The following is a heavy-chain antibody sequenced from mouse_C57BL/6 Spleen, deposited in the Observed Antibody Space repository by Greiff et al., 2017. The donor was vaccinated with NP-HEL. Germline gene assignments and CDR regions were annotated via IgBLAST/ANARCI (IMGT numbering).Heavy chain of an antibody. V-gene: IGHV2-6-1*01. J-gene: IGHJ4*01. CDR1: GFSLTSYG. CDR2: IWSDGST. Sequence: VKVVESGPGLVAPSQSLSITCTVSGFSLTSYGVHWVRQPPGKGLEWLVVIWSDGSTTYNSALKSRLSISKDNSKSQVFLKMNSLQTDDTAMYYCARHGWLLPYYYAMDYWGQGTSVTVSS. D-gene: IGHD2-3*01. CDR3: ARHGWLLPYYYAMDY.